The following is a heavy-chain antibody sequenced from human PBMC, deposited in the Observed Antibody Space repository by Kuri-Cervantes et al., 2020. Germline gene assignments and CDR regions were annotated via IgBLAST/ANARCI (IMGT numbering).Heavy chain of an antibody. D-gene: IGHD2-2*01. CDR2: IIPIFGTA. Sequence: SVKVSCKASGGTFSSYAISWVRQAPGQGLEWMGGIIPIFGTANYEQKFQGRVTITADESTSTAYMELSSLRSEDTAVYYCARWATPRVVPAARGGVGFDPWGQGTLVTVSS. CDR3: ARWATPRVVPAARGGVGFDP. CDR1: GGTFSSYA. J-gene: IGHJ5*02. V-gene: IGHV1-69*13.